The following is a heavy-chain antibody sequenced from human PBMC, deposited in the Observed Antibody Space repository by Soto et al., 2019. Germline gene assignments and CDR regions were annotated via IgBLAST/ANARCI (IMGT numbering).Heavy chain of an antibody. CDR3: ARYTYTSRYSYYGMDV. J-gene: IGHJ6*02. V-gene: IGHV3-49*03. CDR2: VRSRLYGETT. CDR1: GFNFVDYA. D-gene: IGHD1-20*01. Sequence: HPGGSLRLSCTTSGFNFVDYAMSWFRLAPGKGLEWVGIVRSRLYGETTEYATSVRGRFTVSRDNSRSIAYLQMNSLTSEDTAVYYCARYTYTSRYSYYGMDVWGQGTTVTVSS.